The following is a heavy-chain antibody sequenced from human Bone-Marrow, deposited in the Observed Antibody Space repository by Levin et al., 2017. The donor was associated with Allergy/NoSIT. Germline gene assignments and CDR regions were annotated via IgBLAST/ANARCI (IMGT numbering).Heavy chain of an antibody. CDR2: IRNDGSST. CDR1: GFTFSNYW. V-gene: IGHV3-74*01. CDR3: ARNLEGELHAYYFYFYGTDA. J-gene: IGHJ6*02. Sequence: LSLTCAASGFTFSNYWMHWVRQAPGKGLVWVSRIRNDGSSTKYTDSVKGRFSISRDDSRKMVYLEMNSLRREDSAVYYCARNLEGELHAYYFYFYGTDAGGQWTTVTVSS. D-gene: IGHD3/OR15-3a*01.